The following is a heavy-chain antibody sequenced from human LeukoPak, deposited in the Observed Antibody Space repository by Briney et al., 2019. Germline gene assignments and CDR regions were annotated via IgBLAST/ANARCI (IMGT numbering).Heavy chain of an antibody. CDR3: ATTKNGGPFAY. V-gene: IGHV4-39*01. CDR2: IYYSGST. J-gene: IGHJ4*02. CDR1: GGSISSSSYY. D-gene: IGHD4-23*01. Sequence: SETLSLTCTVSGGSISSSSYYWGWIRQPPGKGLEWIGNIYYSGSTYYNPSLKSRVTISVDTSKNQFSLKLSSVTAADTPVYYCATTKNGGPFAYWGQGTLVTVSS.